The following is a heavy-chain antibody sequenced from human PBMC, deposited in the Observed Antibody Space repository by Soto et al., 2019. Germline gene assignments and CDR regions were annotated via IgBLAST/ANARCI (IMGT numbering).Heavy chain of an antibody. CDR1: GYTFTSYG. CDR3: ARAPPGAELLSDPNFDY. CDR2: ISAYNGNT. V-gene: IGHV1-18*01. D-gene: IGHD3-10*01. Sequence: ASVKVSCKASGYTFTSYGISWVRQAPGQGLEWMGWISAYNGNTNYAQKLQGRVTMTTDTSTSTAYMELRSLRSDDTAVYYCARAPPGAELLSDPNFDYWGQGTLVTVSS. J-gene: IGHJ4*02.